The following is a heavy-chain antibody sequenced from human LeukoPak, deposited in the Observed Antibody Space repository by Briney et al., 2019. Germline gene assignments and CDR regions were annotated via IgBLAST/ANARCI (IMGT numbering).Heavy chain of an antibody. CDR2: INHSGST. J-gene: IGHJ4*02. CDR1: GGSFSGYY. Sequence: PSETLSLTCAVYGGSFSGYYWSWIRQPPGKGLEWIGEINHSGSTNYNPSLKSRVTISVDTSKNQFSLKLSSVTAADTAVYYCARPSGGYSSGWSGPFDYWGQGTLVTVSS. V-gene: IGHV4-34*01. D-gene: IGHD6-19*01. CDR3: ARPSGGYSSGWSGPFDY.